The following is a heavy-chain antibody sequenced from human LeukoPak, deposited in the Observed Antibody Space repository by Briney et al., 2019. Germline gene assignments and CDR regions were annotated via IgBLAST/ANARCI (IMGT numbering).Heavy chain of an antibody. J-gene: IGHJ6*03. Sequence: SETLSLTCTVSGGSISSSSYYWGWIRQPPGKGLEWIGSIYYGGSTYYNPSLKSRVTISVDTSKNQFSLKLSSVTAADTAVYYCAKITMMVVVITTPGFYYMDVWGKGTTVTVSS. V-gene: IGHV4-39*01. CDR3: AKITMMVVVITTPGFYYMDV. CDR2: IYYGGST. D-gene: IGHD3-22*01. CDR1: GGSISSSSYY.